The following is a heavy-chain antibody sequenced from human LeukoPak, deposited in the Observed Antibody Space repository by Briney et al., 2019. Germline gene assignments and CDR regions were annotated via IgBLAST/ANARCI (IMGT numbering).Heavy chain of an antibody. CDR1: GFTFSSYG. J-gene: IGHJ4*02. CDR3: ANNFDY. V-gene: IGHV3-33*06. Sequence: GGSLRLSCAASGFTFSSYGMHWVRQAPGKGLEWVAVIWHDGSNKYYADSVKGRFTISRDNSKNTSYLQMNSLRVEDTAVYYCANNFDYWGQGTLVAVSS. CDR2: IWHDGSNK.